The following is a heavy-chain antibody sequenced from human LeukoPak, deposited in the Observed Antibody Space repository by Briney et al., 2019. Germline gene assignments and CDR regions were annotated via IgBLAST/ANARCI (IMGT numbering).Heavy chain of an antibody. D-gene: IGHD2-2*01. CDR3: AKAGCSSSNCYTNY. CDR1: GFTFSTYW. J-gene: IGHJ4*02. V-gene: IGHV3-30*18. Sequence: GVSLRLSCAASGFTFSTYWMSWVRQAPGKGLEWVAVISYDGSNKYYTDSVKGRFTISRDNSRNTLYLEMNSLRADDMAVYHCAKAGCSSSNCYTNYWGQGTLVTVSS. CDR2: ISYDGSNK.